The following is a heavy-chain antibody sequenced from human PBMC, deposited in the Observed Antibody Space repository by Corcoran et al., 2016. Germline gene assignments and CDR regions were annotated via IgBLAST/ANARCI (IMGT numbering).Heavy chain of an antibody. Sequence: QVQLVESGGGVVQPGRSLRLSCAASGFTFSSYGMHWVRQAPGKGLEWVAVIWYDGSNKYYADSVKGRFTISRDNSKNTLYLQMNSLRAEDTAVYYCARDRDYYDSSGYYYSFDYWGQGTLVTVSS. CDR2: IWYDGSNK. CDR3: ARDRDYYDSSGYYYSFDY. CDR1: GFTFSSYG. D-gene: IGHD3-22*01. V-gene: IGHV3-33*01. J-gene: IGHJ4*02.